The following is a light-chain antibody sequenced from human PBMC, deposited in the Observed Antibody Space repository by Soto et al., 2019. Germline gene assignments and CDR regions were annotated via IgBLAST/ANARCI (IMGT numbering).Light chain of an antibody. CDR1: QSVSSN. CDR3: QQYNSWPLT. CDR2: GAS. J-gene: IGKJ4*01. Sequence: VMTQSPATLSVSPGERVTLSCRSSQSVSSNLAWYQQKPGQGPRLLIYGASTRATGIPASFSGSGSGTEFTLTINSLQSEDFAVYYCQQYNSWPLTFGGGTKVDVK. V-gene: IGKV3-15*01.